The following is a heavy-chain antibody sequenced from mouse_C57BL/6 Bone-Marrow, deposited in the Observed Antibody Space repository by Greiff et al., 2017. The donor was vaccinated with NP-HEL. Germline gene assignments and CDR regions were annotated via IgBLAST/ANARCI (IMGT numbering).Heavy chain of an antibody. CDR2: INPGSGGT. J-gene: IGHJ2*01. V-gene: IGHV1-54*01. Sequence: VQLQQSGAELVRPGTSVKVSCKASGYAFTNYLIEWVKQRPGQGLEWIGVINPGSGGTNYNEKFKGKATLTADKSSSTAYMQLSSLTSEDSAVYFCARFVRYGYDDHYFDYWGQGTTLTVSS. CDR3: ARFVRYGYDDHYFDY. CDR1: GYAFTNYL. D-gene: IGHD2-2*01.